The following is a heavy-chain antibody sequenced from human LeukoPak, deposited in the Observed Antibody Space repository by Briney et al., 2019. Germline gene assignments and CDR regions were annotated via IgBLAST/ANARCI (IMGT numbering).Heavy chain of an antibody. Sequence: PSETLCLTCAVYGGSFSNYYWSWIRQPPGKGLEWIGEINDSGRIHYNPSLMSRVTVSVDTSKNQFSLRLTSVTATDTAVYYCARRWNYGRNYYIDAWGNGATVSVSS. CDR2: INDSGRI. CDR1: GGSFSNYY. CDR3: ARRWNYGRNYYIDA. D-gene: IGHD1-7*01. J-gene: IGHJ6*03. V-gene: IGHV4-34*01.